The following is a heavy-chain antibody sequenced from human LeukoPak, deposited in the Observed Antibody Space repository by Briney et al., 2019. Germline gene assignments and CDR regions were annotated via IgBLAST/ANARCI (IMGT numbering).Heavy chain of an antibody. CDR1: GFTFSSYG. V-gene: IGHV3-33*01. J-gene: IGHJ1*01. D-gene: IGHD2-21*02. Sequence: GGSLRLSCAASGFTFSSYGMHWVRQAPGKGLEWVAVIWYDGSNKYYADSVKGRFTISRGNSKNTLYLQTNSLRAEDTAVYYCATRGIVVVTATQHWGQGTLVTVSS. CDR2: IWYDGSNK. CDR3: ATRGIVVVTATQH.